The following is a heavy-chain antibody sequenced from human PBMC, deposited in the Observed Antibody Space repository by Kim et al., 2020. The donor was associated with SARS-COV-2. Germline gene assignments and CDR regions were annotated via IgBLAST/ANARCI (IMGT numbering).Heavy chain of an antibody. J-gene: IGHJ4*02. V-gene: IGHV3-7*04. CDR2: K. D-gene: IGHD3-10*01. Sequence: KNYVDSGKGRFTISRDNAKNSLYLQMNSLRAEDTAVYYCARDRPGAAPRYWGQGTLVTVSS. CDR3: ARDRPGAAPRY.